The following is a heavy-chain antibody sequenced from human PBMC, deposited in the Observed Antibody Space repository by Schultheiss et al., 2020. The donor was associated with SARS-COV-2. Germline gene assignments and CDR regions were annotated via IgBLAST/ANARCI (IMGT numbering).Heavy chain of an antibody. Sequence: SETLSLTCTVSGGSISSGGYYWSWIRQPAGKGLEWIGRIYTSGSTNYNPSLKSRVTMSVDKSKNQFSLKLSSVTAADTAVYYCARDGTVSFDYWGQGTLVTVSS. CDR1: GGSISSGGYY. V-gene: IGHV4-61*02. D-gene: IGHD1-1*01. J-gene: IGHJ4*02. CDR3: ARDGTVSFDY. CDR2: IYTSGST.